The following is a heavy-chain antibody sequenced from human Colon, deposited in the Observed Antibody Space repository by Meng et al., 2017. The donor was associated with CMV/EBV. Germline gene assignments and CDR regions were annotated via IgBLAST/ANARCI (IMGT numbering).Heavy chain of an antibody. V-gene: IGHV3-23*01. D-gene: IGHD4-17*01. CDR1: GFLFSNYA. Sequence: GGSLRLSCAASGFLFSNYAMSWVRQAPGKGLEWVSAISGSGGSTYYADSVKGRFTISRDNSKNTLYLQMNSLRAEDTAVYYCARSLHHYYYYGMDVWGQGTTVTVSS. J-gene: IGHJ6*02. CDR2: ISGSGGST. CDR3: ARSLHHYYYYGMDV.